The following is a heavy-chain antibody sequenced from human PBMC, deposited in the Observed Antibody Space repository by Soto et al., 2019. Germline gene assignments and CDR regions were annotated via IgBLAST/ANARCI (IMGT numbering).Heavy chain of an antibody. CDR2: IYYSGST. J-gene: IGHJ5*02. D-gene: IGHD2-15*01. CDR1: GGSISSYY. Sequence: SETLSLTCTVSGGSISSYYWSWIRQPPGKGLEWIRYIYYSGSTNYNPSLKSRVTISVDTSKNQFSLKLSSVTAADTAVYYCARNTLYCSGGSCPFDPWGQGTLVTVSS. CDR3: ARNTLYCSGGSCPFDP. V-gene: IGHV4-59*01.